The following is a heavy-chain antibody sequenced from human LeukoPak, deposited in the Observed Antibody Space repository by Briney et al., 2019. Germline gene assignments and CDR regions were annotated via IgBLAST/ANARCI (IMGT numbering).Heavy chain of an antibody. Sequence: ASVKVSCEASGGAFSSYAISWVRQAPGQGLEWMGRIIPILGIANYAQKFQGRVTITADKSTSTAYMELSSLRSEDTAVYYCANTALDAFDIWGQGTMVTVSS. V-gene: IGHV1-69*04. CDR2: IIPILGIA. CDR1: GGAFSSYA. J-gene: IGHJ3*02. D-gene: IGHD5-18*01. CDR3: ANTALDAFDI.